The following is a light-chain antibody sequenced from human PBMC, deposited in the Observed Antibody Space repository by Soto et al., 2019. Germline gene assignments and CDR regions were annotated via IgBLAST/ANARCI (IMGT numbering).Light chain of an antibody. CDR2: GAS. V-gene: IGKV3-15*01. CDR1: QSISDT. CDR3: QQYNNWPWT. J-gene: IGKJ1*01. Sequence: EIVMTQSPATLSVSQGGRATLSCRASQSISDTLAWYQQKHGQAPRLLIHGASTRATGFPARFSGNGSGTDFTLTISSLQSEDFAVYYCQQYNNWPWTFGQGTKV.